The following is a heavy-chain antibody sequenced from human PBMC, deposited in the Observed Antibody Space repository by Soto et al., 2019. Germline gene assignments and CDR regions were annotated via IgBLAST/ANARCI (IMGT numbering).Heavy chain of an antibody. J-gene: IGHJ2*01. CDR1: GFTFSSYS. D-gene: IGHD3-16*01. Sequence: EVQLVESGGGLVKPGGSLRLSCAASGFTFSSYSMNWVRQAPGKGLEWVSSISSSSSNIYYADAVKGRFTMSRDNAKNLWYLQKNSPGAGDTAVYYCARDGGRGGGGYFDLWGRGTLVTVSS. CDR2: ISSSSSNI. V-gene: IGHV3-21*06. CDR3: ARDGGRGGGGYFDL.